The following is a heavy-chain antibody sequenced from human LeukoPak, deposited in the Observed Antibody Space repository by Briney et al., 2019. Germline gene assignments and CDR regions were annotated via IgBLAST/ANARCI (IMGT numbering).Heavy chain of an antibody. CDR3: ARARIVPAAPFDY. D-gene: IGHD2-2*01. Sequence: SETLSLTCTVSSGSVSNSHYYWAWVRQPPGKGLEWLGSIFYSGNTHYNPSLKSRVTISVDTSKNQFSLKLSSVTAADTAVYYCARARIVPAAPFDYWGQGTLVTVSS. J-gene: IGHJ4*02. CDR2: IFYSGNT. CDR1: SGSVSNSHYY. V-gene: IGHV4-39*07.